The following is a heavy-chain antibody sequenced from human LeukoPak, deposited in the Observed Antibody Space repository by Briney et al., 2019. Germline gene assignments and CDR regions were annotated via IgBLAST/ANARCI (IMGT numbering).Heavy chain of an antibody. V-gene: IGHV3-30*18. CDR3: AKMYTSGWYLDY. CDR1: GFTFRSYG. CDR2: ISKDGINT. Sequence: PGGSLRLSCAASGFTFRSYGMHWVRQAPGKGLAWVAVISKDGINTYYADSVKGRFTISRDNSKNTLYLQMNSLRADDTAIYYCAKMYTSGWYLDYWGQGTLVTVSS. D-gene: IGHD6-19*01. J-gene: IGHJ4*02.